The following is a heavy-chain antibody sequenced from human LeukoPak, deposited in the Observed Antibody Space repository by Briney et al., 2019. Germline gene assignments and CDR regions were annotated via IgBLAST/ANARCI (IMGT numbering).Heavy chain of an antibody. CDR1: GFTFSSYE. J-gene: IGHJ5*02. CDR2: ISSSGSTI. CDR3: AKGYCSSTSCYNRFDP. Sequence: PGGSLRLSCAASGFTFSSYEMNWVRQAPGKGLEWVSYISSSGSTIYYADSVKGRFTISRDNSKNTLYLQMNSLRAEDTAVYYCAKGYCSSTSCYNRFDPWGQGTLVTVSS. D-gene: IGHD2-2*01. V-gene: IGHV3-48*03.